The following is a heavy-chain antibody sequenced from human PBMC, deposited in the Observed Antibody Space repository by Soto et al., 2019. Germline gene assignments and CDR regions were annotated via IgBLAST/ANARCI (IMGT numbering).Heavy chain of an antibody. CDR3: ARHAVIAAAGIGAFDI. Sequence: ASVKVSCKASGYTFTSYAMHWVRQAPGQRLEWMGWSNAGNGNTKYSQKFQGRVTITRDTSASTAYMELSSLRSEDTAVYYCARHAVIAAAGIGAFDIWGQGTMVTVSS. D-gene: IGHD6-13*01. J-gene: IGHJ3*02. CDR1: GYTFTSYA. V-gene: IGHV1-3*01. CDR2: SNAGNGNT.